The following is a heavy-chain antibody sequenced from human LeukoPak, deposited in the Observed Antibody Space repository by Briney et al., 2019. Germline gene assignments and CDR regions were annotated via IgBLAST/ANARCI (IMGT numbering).Heavy chain of an antibody. Sequence: PGGSLRLSCAASGFTFSNFVMTWVRQAPGKGLEWVSAISGSGGRGTTYYADSAKGRFTISRDNAKNTMYLQMNSRSVEVSAGYYFAKDIAASGLPRIFDFGGRRTLVSVSS. CDR3: AKDIAASGLPRIFDF. J-gene: IGHJ4*02. CDR2: ISGSGGRGTT. D-gene: IGHD6-13*01. V-gene: IGHV3-23*01. CDR1: GFTFSNFV.